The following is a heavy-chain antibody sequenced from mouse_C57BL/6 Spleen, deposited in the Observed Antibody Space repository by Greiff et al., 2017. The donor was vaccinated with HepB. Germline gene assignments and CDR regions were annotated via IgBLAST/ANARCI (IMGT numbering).Heavy chain of an antibody. V-gene: IGHV1-72*01. Sequence: VQLQQPGAELVKPGASVKLSCKASGYTFTSYWMHWVKQRPGRGLEWIGRIDPNSGGTKYNEKFKSKATLTVDKPSSTAYMKLGSLTSEDSAVYYCARERIYGGYYLWFAYWGQGTLVTVSA. CDR1: GYTFTSYW. D-gene: IGHD2-3*01. CDR2: IDPNSGGT. CDR3: ARERIYGGYYLWFAY. J-gene: IGHJ3*01.